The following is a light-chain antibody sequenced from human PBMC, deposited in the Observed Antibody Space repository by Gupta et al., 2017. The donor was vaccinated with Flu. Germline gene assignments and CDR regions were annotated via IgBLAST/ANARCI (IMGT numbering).Light chain of an antibody. CDR3: CSYAGSSTLV. V-gene: IGLV2-23*01. CDR1: SSDVGSYNL. Sequence: QSALTQPAPVSGPPGQAITISCTGTSSDVGSYNLVSWYQQHPGKAPKLMIYEGSKRPSGVSNRFSGSKSGNTASLTISGLQAEDEADYYCCSYAGSSTLVFGGGTKLTVL. CDR2: EGS. J-gene: IGLJ2*01.